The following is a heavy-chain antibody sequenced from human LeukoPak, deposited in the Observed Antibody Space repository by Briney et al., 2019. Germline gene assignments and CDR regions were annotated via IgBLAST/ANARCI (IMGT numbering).Heavy chain of an antibody. J-gene: IGHJ3*02. CDR2: INPSGGST. CDR1: GYTFTSYY. CDR3: ARAALKSAFDI. Sequence: GASVKVSCKASGYTFTSYYMHWVRQAPGQGLEWMGIINPSGGSTSYAQKFQGRVTMTRNTSISTAYMELSSLRSEDTAVYYCARAALKSAFDIWGQGTMVTVSS. V-gene: IGHV1-46*01.